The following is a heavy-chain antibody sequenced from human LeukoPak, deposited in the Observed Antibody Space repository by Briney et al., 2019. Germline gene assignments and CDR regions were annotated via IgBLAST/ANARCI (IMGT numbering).Heavy chain of an antibody. Sequence: PGRSLRLSCAASGFTFSNYPMFWVRQAPGKGLEWVAVISYDGSKKYYADYVRGRFTISRDNSKNTLFLQMTSLRAEDTAVYYCARDRRTVLLRFGELSHWGQGTLVIVSS. V-gene: IGHV3-30*04. J-gene: IGHJ4*02. CDR3: ARDRRTVLLRFGELSH. CDR1: GFTFSNYP. CDR2: ISYDGSKK. D-gene: IGHD3-10*01.